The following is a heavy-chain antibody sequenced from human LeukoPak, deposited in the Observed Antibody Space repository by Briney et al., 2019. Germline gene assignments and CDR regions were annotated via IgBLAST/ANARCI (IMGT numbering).Heavy chain of an antibody. V-gene: IGHV3-48*01. Sequence: GGPLRLSCAASGFTFSAYSMNWVRQAPGKGLEWISYIGISSGNTKYADSVKGRFTISGDKAKNSLYLQMSSLRVEDTAVYYCARDYKYAFDNWGQGTLVTVSS. J-gene: IGHJ4*02. CDR1: GFTFSAYS. D-gene: IGHD5-24*01. CDR2: IGISSGNT. CDR3: ARDYKYAFDN.